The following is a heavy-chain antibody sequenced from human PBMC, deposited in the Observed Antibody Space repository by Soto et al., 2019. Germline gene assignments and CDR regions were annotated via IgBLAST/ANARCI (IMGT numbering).Heavy chain of an antibody. CDR2: MSGIGGGT. Sequence: PGVSLRLSCAASGVSFTNYAMHWVRQASGKGLEWVSSMSGIGGGTYYADSVKGRFTISRDNSKNTLFLQMNSLRAEDTALYYCAGAYCSGTTCYGLYGMDVWGQGTTVTVSS. V-gene: IGHV3-23*01. J-gene: IGHJ6*02. CDR3: AGAYCSGTTCYGLYGMDV. D-gene: IGHD2-2*01. CDR1: GVSFTNYA.